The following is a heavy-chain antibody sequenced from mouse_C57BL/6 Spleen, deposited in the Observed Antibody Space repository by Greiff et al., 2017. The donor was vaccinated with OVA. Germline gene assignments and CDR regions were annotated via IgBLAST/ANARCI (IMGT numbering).Heavy chain of an antibody. V-gene: IGHV1-59*01. Sequence: VQLQQSGAELVRPGTSVKLSCKASGYTFTSYWMHWVKQRPGQGLEWIGVIDPSDSYTNYNQKFKGKATLTVDTSSSTAYMQLSSLTSEDSAVYYCARGRTTVDFDYWGQGTTLTVSS. D-gene: IGHD1-1*01. CDR1: GYTFTSYW. J-gene: IGHJ2*01. CDR2: IDPSDSYT. CDR3: ARGRTTVDFDY.